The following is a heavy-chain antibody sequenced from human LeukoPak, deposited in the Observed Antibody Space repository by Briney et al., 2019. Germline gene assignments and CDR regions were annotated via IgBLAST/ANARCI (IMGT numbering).Heavy chain of an antibody. CDR3: ARDPRGVDNWFDP. D-gene: IGHD3-10*01. J-gene: IGHJ5*02. CDR2: TYYRSKWYN. CDR1: GDSVSSNSVT. V-gene: IGHV6-1*01. Sequence: SQTLSLTCAISGDSVSSNSVTWNWIRQSPSRGLEWLGRTYYRSKWYNDYAVSVKSRITINPDTSKNQFSLQLNSVTPEDTAVYYCARDPRGVDNWFDPWGQGTLVTVSS.